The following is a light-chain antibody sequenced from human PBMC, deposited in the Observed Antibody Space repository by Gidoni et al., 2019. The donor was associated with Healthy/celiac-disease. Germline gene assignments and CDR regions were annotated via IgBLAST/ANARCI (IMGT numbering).Light chain of an antibody. Sequence: DIQMTQSPSSLSASVGDRVTITCRASQSISSYLNWYQQKPGQAPKLLIYAASSLQSGVLSRFSGSGSGTDFTLTISSLQPEDFATYYCQQSYSTRLTFGQGTKVEIK. J-gene: IGKJ1*01. CDR1: QSISSY. CDR2: AAS. CDR3: QQSYSTRLT. V-gene: IGKV1-39*01.